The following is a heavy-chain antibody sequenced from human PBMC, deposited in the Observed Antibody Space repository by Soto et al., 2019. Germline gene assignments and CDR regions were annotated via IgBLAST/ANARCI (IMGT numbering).Heavy chain of an antibody. CDR3: ARDSRKITMVRGGCFDH. J-gene: IGHJ4*02. CDR2: ISSSSSYI. V-gene: IGHV3-21*01. CDR1: GFTFSSYS. D-gene: IGHD3-10*01. Sequence: PGGSLRLSCAASGFTFSSYSMNWVRQAPGKGLEWVSSISSSSSYIYYADSVKGRFTISRDNAKNSLYLQMNSLRAEDTAVYYCARDSRKITMVRGGCFDHWGQGTLVTVSS.